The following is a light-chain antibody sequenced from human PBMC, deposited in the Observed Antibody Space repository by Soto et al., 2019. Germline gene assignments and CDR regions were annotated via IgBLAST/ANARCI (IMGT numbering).Light chain of an antibody. CDR1: QDISDY. CDR2: AAS. J-gene: IGKJ3*01. V-gene: IGKV1-27*01. Sequence: DIQMTQSPSSLSASIGDRVTITCRASQDISDYLAWFQQKQGKVPNLLIFAASTLQSGVPYRFSGSGSGTEFTLTLSSLQSEDVASYYCQRYGGTPYTFGPGTKVDIK. CDR3: QRYGGTPYT.